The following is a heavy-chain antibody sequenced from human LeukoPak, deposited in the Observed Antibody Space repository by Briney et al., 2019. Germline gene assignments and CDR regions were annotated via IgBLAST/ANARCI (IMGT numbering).Heavy chain of an antibody. CDR1: GGSFSGYY. Sequence: PSETLSLTCAVYGGSFSGYYWSWIRQPPGKGLEWIGEINHSGSTNCNPSLKSRVTISVDTSKNQFSLKLSSVTAADTAVYYCARSLKRWLQLMGTNWFDPWGQGTLVTVSS. V-gene: IGHV4-34*01. J-gene: IGHJ5*02. CDR2: INHSGST. CDR3: ARSLKRWLQLMGTNWFDP. D-gene: IGHD5-24*01.